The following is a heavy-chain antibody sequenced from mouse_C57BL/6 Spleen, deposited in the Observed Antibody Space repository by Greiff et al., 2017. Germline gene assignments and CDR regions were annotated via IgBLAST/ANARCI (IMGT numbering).Heavy chain of an antibody. J-gene: IGHJ1*03. D-gene: IGHD2-3*01. V-gene: IGHV1-54*01. CDR1: GYAFTNYL. Sequence: VQLQQSGAELVRPGTSVKVSCKASGYAFTNYLIEWVKQRPGQGLEWIGVINPGSGGTNYNEKFKGKATLTADKSSSTAYMQLSSLTSADSAVYFCAYDGYYWYFDVWGTGTTVTVSS. CDR3: AYDGYYWYFDV. CDR2: INPGSGGT.